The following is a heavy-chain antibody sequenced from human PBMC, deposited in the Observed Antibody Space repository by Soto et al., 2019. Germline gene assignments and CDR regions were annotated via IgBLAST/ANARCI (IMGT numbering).Heavy chain of an antibody. CDR2: INHSGST. V-gene: IGHV4-34*01. Sequence: PSETLSLTCAVYGGSFSGYYWSWIRQPPGKGLEWIGEINHSGSTNYNPSLKSRVTISVDTSKNQFSLKLSSVTAADTAVYYCARRSFTMVRGVINWYFDLWGRGTLVTV. J-gene: IGHJ2*01. D-gene: IGHD3-10*01. CDR3: ARRSFTMVRGVINWYFDL. CDR1: GGSFSGYY.